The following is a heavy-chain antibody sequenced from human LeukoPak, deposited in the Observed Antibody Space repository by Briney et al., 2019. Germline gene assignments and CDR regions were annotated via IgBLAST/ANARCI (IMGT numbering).Heavy chain of an antibody. D-gene: IGHD3-22*01. J-gene: IGHJ4*02. V-gene: IGHV3-30*18. CDR2: ISNDGSNK. Sequence: GRSLRLSCAASGFTFSSYGMHWVRQAPGKGLEWVAVISNDGSNKYHADSVRGRPTISRDNSKNTLYLQMNSLRVEDTAVYYCAKDRGYYDNSGFLDYWGQGTLVTASS. CDR1: GFTFSSYG. CDR3: AKDRGYYDNSGFLDY.